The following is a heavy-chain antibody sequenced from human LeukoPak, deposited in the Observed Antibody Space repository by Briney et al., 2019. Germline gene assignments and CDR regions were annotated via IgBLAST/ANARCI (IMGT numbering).Heavy chain of an antibody. Sequence: GGSLRLSCAASGFTFRSYSMNWVRQAPGKGLEWVSSISSSSSYIYYADSVKGRFTISRDNAKNSLYLQMNSLRAEDTAVYYCARDSDWDDAFDIWGQGTMVTVSS. CDR2: ISSSSSYI. V-gene: IGHV3-21*01. CDR1: GFTFRSYS. D-gene: IGHD3-9*01. CDR3: ARDSDWDDAFDI. J-gene: IGHJ3*02.